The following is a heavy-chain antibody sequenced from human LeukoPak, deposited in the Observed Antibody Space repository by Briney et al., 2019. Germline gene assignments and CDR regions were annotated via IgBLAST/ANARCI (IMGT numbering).Heavy chain of an antibody. CDR2: ISTSGST. Sequence: SETLSLTCTVSGGSISSYYWNWIRQPAGKGLEWIGRISTSGSTNYNPSLKSRVTISVDKSKNQFSLKLSSVTAADTAVYYCARAIGYSSSWYRRPFDYWGQGTLVTVSS. V-gene: IGHV4-4*07. D-gene: IGHD6-13*01. J-gene: IGHJ4*02. CDR1: GGSISSYY. CDR3: ARAIGYSSSWYRRPFDY.